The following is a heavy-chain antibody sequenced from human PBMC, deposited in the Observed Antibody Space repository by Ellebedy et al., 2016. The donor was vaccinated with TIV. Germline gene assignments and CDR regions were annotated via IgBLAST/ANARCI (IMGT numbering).Heavy chain of an antibody. Sequence: ASVKVSCKASGGTFSSYGINWVRQAPGQGLEWMGRIIPFLGRPDYAQSFQGRVTINADKSTGTPYLEMSSLRSEDTAVYYCATDSRYSYGYRFNFWGQGTLVIVSS. CDR2: IIPFLGRP. CDR1: GGTFSSYG. V-gene: IGHV1-69*04. D-gene: IGHD5-18*01. J-gene: IGHJ4*02. CDR3: ATDSRYSYGYRFNF.